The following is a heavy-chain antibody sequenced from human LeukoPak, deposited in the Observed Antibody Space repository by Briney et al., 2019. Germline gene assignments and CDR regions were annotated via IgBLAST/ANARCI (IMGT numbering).Heavy chain of an antibody. Sequence: ASVKVSCKASGYTFTSYGISWVRQAPGRGLEWMGWISAYNGNTNYAQKLQGRVTMTTDTSTSTAYMELRSLRSDDTAVYYCARDRDWNLLRYYYYYGMDVWGQGTTVTVSS. CDR1: GYTFTSYG. D-gene: IGHD1-1*01. J-gene: IGHJ6*02. CDR2: ISAYNGNT. V-gene: IGHV1-18*01. CDR3: ARDRDWNLLRYYYYYGMDV.